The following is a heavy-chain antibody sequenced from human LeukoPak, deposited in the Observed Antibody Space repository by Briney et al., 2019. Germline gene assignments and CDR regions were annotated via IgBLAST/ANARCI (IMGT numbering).Heavy chain of an antibody. D-gene: IGHD2-2*01. J-gene: IGHJ4*02. V-gene: IGHV3-23*01. Sequence: GGSLRLSCAASGFTFSSYAMSWVRQAPGKGLEWVSAISGSGGSTYYADSVKGRFTISGDNSKNTLYLQMNSLRAEDTAVYYCAKEGGPWNPQLKYYFDYWGQGTLVTVSS. CDR2: ISGSGGST. CDR1: GFTFSSYA. CDR3: AKEGGPWNPQLKYYFDY.